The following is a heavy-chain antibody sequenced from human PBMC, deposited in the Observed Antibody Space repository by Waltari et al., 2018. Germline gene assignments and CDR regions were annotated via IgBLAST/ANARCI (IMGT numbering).Heavy chain of an antibody. J-gene: IGHJ5*02. Sequence: EVQLLESGGGSAQPGESLGLSCAASGFTFEIYAMSWVRPAPGKGLEWVSILSGSGGDTYYADSVKGRFTVSRDNSKNKVYLQMNNLRAEDTAVYYCTKDLTTAPGNVNWFHPWGQGTLVTVSS. CDR3: TKDLTTAPGNVNWFHP. D-gene: IGHD1-1*01. CDR2: LSGSGGDT. V-gene: IGHV3-23*01. CDR1: GFTFEIYA.